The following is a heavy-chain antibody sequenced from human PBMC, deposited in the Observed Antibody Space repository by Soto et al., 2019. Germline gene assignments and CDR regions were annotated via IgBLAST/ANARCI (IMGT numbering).Heavy chain of an antibody. CDR2: IYYSGST. CDR1: GASITTYY. CDR3: ACQPSDYYFYYGMDV. V-gene: IGHV4-59*01. J-gene: IGHJ6*02. Sequence: SETLSLTSTVPGASITTYYSSWIPHPPGKGLEWIGYIYYSGSTNYNPSLKSRVTISVDTSKNQFSLKLSSVTAVDAAVYYCACQPSDYYFYYGMDVWGQGTTVTVSS.